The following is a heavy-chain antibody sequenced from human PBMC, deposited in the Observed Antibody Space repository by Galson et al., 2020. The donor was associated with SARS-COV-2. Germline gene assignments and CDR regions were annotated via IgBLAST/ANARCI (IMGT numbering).Heavy chain of an antibody. V-gene: IGHV3-74*03. CDR3: VRDRGRPDSFDI. Sequence: GGSLRLSCAASGYTSSPYWMYWVRQVPGKGLMWVSHINDNGRTTKYADSVRGRFTISRDNAKNTLYLQMNSLRVEDTAVYYCVRDRGRPDSFDIWGQGTMVTVSS. CDR1: GYTSSPYW. D-gene: IGHD5-12*01. J-gene: IGHJ3*02. CDR2: INDNGRTT.